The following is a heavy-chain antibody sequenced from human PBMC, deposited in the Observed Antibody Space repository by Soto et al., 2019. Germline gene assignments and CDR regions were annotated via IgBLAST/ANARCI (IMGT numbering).Heavy chain of an antibody. CDR3: AKDGVTPYYYSGMDV. D-gene: IGHD2-15*01. Sequence: ASVKVSCKASGYTFTSYAMHWVRQAPGQRLEWMGWINAGNGNTKYYADSVKGRFTISRDNSKNTLYLQMNSLRAEDTAVYYCAKDGVTPYYYSGMDVWGQGTTVTVSS. J-gene: IGHJ6*02. CDR2: INAGNGNT. CDR1: GYTFTSYA. V-gene: IGHV1-3*01.